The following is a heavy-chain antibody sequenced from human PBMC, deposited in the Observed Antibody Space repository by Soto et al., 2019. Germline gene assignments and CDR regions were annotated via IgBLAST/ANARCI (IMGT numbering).Heavy chain of an antibody. V-gene: IGHV4-39*01. D-gene: IGHD3-3*01. CDR3: ARYSYDLWSGYSRDYGMDV. CDR2: IYYSGST. Sequence: SETLSLTCTVSGGSISSSSYYWGWIRQPPGRGLEWIGSIYYSGSTYYNPSLKSRVTISVDTSKNQFSLKLSSVTAADTAVYYCARYSYDLWSGYSRDYGMDVWGQGTTVTVSS. J-gene: IGHJ6*02. CDR1: GGSISSSSYY.